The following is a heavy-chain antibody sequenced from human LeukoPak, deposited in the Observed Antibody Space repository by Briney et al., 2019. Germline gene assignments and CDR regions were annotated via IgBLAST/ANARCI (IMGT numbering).Heavy chain of an antibody. CDR1: GYTFTSYG. Sequence: ASVKVSCKASGYTFTSYGISWVRQAPGQGLEWMGWISAYNGNTNYAQKLQGRVTMTTDTSTSTAYMELRSLRSEDTAVYYCARGVFYGDYVGDYYYMDVWGKGTTVTVSS. CDR2: ISAYNGNT. D-gene: IGHD4-17*01. J-gene: IGHJ6*03. CDR3: ARGVFYGDYVGDYYYMDV. V-gene: IGHV1-18*01.